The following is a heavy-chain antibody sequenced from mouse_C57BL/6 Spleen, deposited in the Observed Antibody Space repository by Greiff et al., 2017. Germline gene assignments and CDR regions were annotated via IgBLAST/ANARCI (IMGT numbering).Heavy chain of an antibody. J-gene: IGHJ1*03. CDR1: GYTFTSYW. D-gene: IGHD2-4*01. Sequence: VQLQQSGAELAKPGASVKLSCKASGYTFTSYWMHWVKQRPGQGLEWIGYINPSSGYTKYNQKFKDKATLTADKSSSTAYMQLSSLTYEDSAVYYCARGDYDVSWYFDVWGTGTTVTVSS. V-gene: IGHV1-7*01. CDR2: INPSSGYT. CDR3: ARGDYDVSWYFDV.